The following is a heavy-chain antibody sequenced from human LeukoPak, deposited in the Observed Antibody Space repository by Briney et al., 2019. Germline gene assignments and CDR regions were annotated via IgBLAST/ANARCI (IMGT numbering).Heavy chain of an antibody. D-gene: IGHD4-17*01. CDR1: GYTFSSYD. V-gene: IGHV1-8*01. CDR3: ARGDFGDYFLDY. Sequence: ASVKVSCKASGYTFSSYDINWVRQATGQGLEWMGWVNPNSGNTDYARRFQGRVTMTRNTSISTAYMELSSLRSEDTAVYYCARGDFGDYFLDYWGQGTLVTVSS. CDR2: VNPNSGNT. J-gene: IGHJ4*02.